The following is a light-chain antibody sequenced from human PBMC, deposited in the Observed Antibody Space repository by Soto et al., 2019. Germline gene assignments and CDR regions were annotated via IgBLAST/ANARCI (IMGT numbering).Light chain of an antibody. V-gene: IGKV3-15*01. Sequence: EIVMTQSPATLSVSPGERATLSCRASQSVSSNLAWYQQKPGQAPRLLIYGASTRATGIPDRFSGSGSGTEVTLTISSLQSEDFAVYYCQQYNNWPPLTFGPGTKVDIK. J-gene: IGKJ3*01. CDR1: QSVSSN. CDR3: QQYNNWPPLT. CDR2: GAS.